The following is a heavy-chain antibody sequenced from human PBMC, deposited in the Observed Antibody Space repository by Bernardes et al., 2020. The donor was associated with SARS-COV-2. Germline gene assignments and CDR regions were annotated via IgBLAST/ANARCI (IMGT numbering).Heavy chain of an antibody. V-gene: IGHV3-20*04. J-gene: IGHJ6*03. Sequence: GSLRLSCAASGFTFDDYGMSWVRQAPGKGLEWVSGINWNGGSTGYADSVKGRFTISRDNAKNSLYLQMNSLRAEDTALYYCARDPMTTVTNYYYYMDVWGKGTTVTVSS. CDR2: INWNGGST. D-gene: IGHD4-17*01. CDR3: ARDPMTTVTNYYYYMDV. CDR1: GFTFDDYG.